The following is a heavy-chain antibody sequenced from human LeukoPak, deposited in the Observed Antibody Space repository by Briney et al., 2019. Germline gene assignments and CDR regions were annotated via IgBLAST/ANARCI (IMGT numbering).Heavy chain of an antibody. CDR3: ARRTDRSFWYLDY. CDR2: IYPGDSDT. J-gene: IGHJ4*02. CDR1: GYSFTSYW. V-gene: IGHV5-51*01. Sequence: GESLKISCKGSGYSFTSYWIGWVRQMPGKGLEWMGIIYPGDSDTRYGPSFQGQVTISADKSISTAYLQWTSLKAADTAMYYCARRTDRSFWYLDYWGQGTLVTVSS.